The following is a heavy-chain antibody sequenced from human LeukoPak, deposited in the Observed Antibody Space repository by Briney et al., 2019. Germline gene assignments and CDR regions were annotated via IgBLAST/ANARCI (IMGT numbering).Heavy chain of an antibody. CDR3: ARDFGYYGSGSYYFEGPQYFDY. CDR1: GGSISSSSYY. CDR2: IYYSGST. J-gene: IGHJ4*02. D-gene: IGHD3-10*01. Sequence: SETLSLTCTVSGGSISSSSYYWGWIRQPPGKGLEWIGSIYYSGSTYYNPSLKSRVTISVDTSKNQFSLKLSSVTAADTAVYYCARDFGYYGSGSYYFEGPQYFDYWGQGTLVTVSS. V-gene: IGHV4-39*07.